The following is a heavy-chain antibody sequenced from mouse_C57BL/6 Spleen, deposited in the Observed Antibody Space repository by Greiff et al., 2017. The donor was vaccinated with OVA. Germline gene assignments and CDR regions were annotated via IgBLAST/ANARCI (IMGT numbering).Heavy chain of an antibody. Sequence: QVQLQQPGAELVKPGASVKLSCKASGYTFTSYWMQWVKQRPGQGLEWIGEIDPSDSYPNYNQKFKGKATLTVDTSSSTAYMQLSSLTSEDAAVYYCARGGYDYPFAYWGQGTLVTVSA. CDR2: IDPSDSYP. CDR1: GYTFTSYW. V-gene: IGHV1-50*01. J-gene: IGHJ3*01. D-gene: IGHD2-4*01. CDR3: ARGGYDYPFAY.